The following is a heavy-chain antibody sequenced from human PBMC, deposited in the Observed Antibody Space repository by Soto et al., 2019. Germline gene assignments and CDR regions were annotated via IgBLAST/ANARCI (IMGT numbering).Heavy chain of an antibody. D-gene: IGHD4-17*01. CDR3: ARDLRGHYGP. J-gene: IGHJ3*01. V-gene: IGHV3-21*06. Sequence: GSLRLSCEGSGFNFRNFNMIWVRQAPGKGLEWVSSVSGSSSYIYYADSVKGRFTVSRDNANNLVFLQMNGLRPEDTAMYYCARDLRGHYGPWGQGTMVTVSS. CDR2: VSGSSSYI. CDR1: GFNFRNFN.